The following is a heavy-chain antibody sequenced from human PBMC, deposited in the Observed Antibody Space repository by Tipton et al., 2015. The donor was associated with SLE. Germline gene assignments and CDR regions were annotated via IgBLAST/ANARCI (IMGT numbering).Heavy chain of an antibody. CDR1: GGSINSGDYS. Sequence: LRLSCAVSGGSINSGDYSWSWIRQPPGKGLEWIGYIYYSGSTNYNPSLKSRVTISVDTSKNQFSLKLSSVTAADTAVYYCARHYDSLTPFDYWGQGTLVTVSS. CDR3: ARHYDSLTPFDY. D-gene: IGHD3-22*01. J-gene: IGHJ4*02. CDR2: IYYSGST. V-gene: IGHV4-61*08.